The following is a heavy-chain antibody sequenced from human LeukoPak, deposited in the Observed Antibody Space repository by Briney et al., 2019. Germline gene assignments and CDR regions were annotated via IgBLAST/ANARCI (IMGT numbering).Heavy chain of an antibody. CDR2: MSYDGSNK. Sequence: PGGSLRLSCAASGFTFSSYAMYWVRQAPGKGLGWVALMSYDGSNKYYADSVKDRFTITRDNSKNTLYLQINSLRAEDTAVYYCAREGREWLSVGIDYWGRGTLVTVSS. V-gene: IGHV3-30-3*01. CDR1: GFTFSSYA. J-gene: IGHJ4*02. D-gene: IGHD6-19*01. CDR3: AREGREWLSVGIDY.